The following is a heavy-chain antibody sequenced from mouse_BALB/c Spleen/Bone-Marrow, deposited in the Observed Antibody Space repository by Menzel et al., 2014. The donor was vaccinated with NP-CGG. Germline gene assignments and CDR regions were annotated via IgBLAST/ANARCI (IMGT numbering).Heavy chain of an antibody. V-gene: IGHV1-63*02. D-gene: IGHD4-1*01. CDR1: GYTFTNYW. CDR2: IYPGGGYT. J-gene: IGHJ2*01. CDR3: ARRGTGVDY. Sequence: SGAELVRPGTSVKISCKASGYTFTNYWLGWVKQRPGHGLEWIGDIYPGGGYTNYNEKFKGKATLTADTSSSTASMQLSSVTSEDSAVYFCARRGTGVDYWGQGTTLTVSS.